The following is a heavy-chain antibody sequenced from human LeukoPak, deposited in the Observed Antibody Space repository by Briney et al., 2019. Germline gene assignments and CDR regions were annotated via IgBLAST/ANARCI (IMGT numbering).Heavy chain of an antibody. D-gene: IGHD3-10*01. CDR3: ARWIGGFDY. Sequence: GGSPRLSCAAPGFILSSSWVYWVRPAPGKGRGWVAHIKQDGSETIYADSVTGRFSLSTDKAQNTPCMQIYSPIAAGPGGYLRARWIGGFDYWGQGTLVTVSS. V-gene: IGHV3-7*03. J-gene: IGHJ4*02. CDR1: GFILSSSW. CDR2: IKQDGSET.